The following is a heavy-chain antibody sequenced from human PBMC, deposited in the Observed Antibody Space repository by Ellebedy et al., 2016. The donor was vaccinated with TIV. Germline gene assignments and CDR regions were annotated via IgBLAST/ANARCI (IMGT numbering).Heavy chain of an antibody. V-gene: IGHV3-30*02. CDR2: IGYDGSKK. CDR1: GFTFSSYG. Sequence: PGGSLRLSCAASGFTFSSYGIHWVRRAPGKGLEWVAAIGYDGSKKSYADSVKGRITISRDNSKHTVDLQMNSLRAEDTAVYYCAKRAQISSHGLDIWGQGTMVTVSS. D-gene: IGHD4-17*01. CDR3: AKRAQISSHGLDI. J-gene: IGHJ3*02.